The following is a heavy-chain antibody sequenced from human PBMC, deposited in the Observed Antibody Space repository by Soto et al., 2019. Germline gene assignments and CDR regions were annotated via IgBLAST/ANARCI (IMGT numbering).Heavy chain of an antibody. D-gene: IGHD6-13*01. J-gene: IGHJ5*02. CDR3: ARFIAAHWFDP. CDR2: IYYSGST. V-gene: IGHV4-59*01. CDR1: GGSISSYY. Sequence: SETLSLTCTVSGGSISSYYWSWIRQPPGKGLEWIGYIYYSGSTNYNPSLKSRVTISVDTSKNQFSLKLSSVTAADTAVYYCARFIAAHWFDPWGQGTLVTVSS.